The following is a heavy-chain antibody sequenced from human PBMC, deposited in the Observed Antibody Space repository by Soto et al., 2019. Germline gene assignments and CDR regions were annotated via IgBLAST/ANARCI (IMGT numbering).Heavy chain of an antibody. J-gene: IGHJ5*02. V-gene: IGHV3-23*01. CDR1: GFTFSSYA. CDR2: ISGSGGST. CDR3: AKGEGGTFVVAPAPFDP. D-gene: IGHD2-2*01. Sequence: GGSLRLSCAASGFTFSSYAMNWVRQAPGKGLEWVSGISGSGGSTYYADSVKGRFTISRDNSKNTLYLQMNSLRAEDTAVYYCAKGEGGTFVVAPAPFDPWDQGTLVTVSS.